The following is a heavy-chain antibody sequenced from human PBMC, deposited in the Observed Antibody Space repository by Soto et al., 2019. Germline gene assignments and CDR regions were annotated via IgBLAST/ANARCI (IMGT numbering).Heavy chain of an antibody. V-gene: IGHV3-74*01. Sequence: EVQLVESGGGLVQPGGSLRLSCAASGFSFSSYWMHWVSQAPGKGLVWVSRIKTDGSIITYADSVKGRFTISRDNAKNTLYLQMNTLRAEDTAVYYCTTDYYGSQNHWGQGTLVTVSS. J-gene: IGHJ4*02. CDR2: IKTDGSII. D-gene: IGHD3-10*01. CDR3: TTDYYGSQNH. CDR1: GFSFSSYW.